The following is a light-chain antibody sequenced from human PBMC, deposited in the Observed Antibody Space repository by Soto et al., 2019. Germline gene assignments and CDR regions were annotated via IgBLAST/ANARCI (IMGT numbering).Light chain of an antibody. CDR3: QQYNNWRPYT. CDR2: GAS. CDR1: QSISSN. J-gene: IGKJ2*01. Sequence: EIVMTQSPATLSVSPGERATLSCRASQSISSNLAWYQRRPGQAPRLLIYGASARATGIPARFSGSGSGTDFTLTISSLQSEDFAVYYCQQYNNWRPYTFGQGTKVEIK. V-gene: IGKV3-15*01.